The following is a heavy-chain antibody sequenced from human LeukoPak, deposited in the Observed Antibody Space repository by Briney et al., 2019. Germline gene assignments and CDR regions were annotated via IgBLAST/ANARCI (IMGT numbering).Heavy chain of an antibody. Sequence: SQTLSLTCSVSGDSISSVFYYWSWIRQPAGKGLDWIGRIFTSGSTNYNPSLKSPVTISIDTSKNQFSLKLSSVTAADTAVYYCARELKGGDAFDIWGQGTMVTVSS. CDR2: IFTSGST. D-gene: IGHD2-15*01. J-gene: IGHJ3*02. CDR3: ARELKGGDAFDI. V-gene: IGHV4-61*02. CDR1: GDSISSVFYY.